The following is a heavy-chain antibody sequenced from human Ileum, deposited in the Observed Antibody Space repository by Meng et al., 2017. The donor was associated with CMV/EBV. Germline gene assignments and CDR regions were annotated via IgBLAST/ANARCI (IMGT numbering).Heavy chain of an antibody. CDR3: ARGAAWDYFDY. CDR1: GFTFSSYY. V-gene: IGHV3-74*01. D-gene: IGHD2-15*01. Sequence: GESLKISCAASGFTFSSYYMHWVRQAPGKGLVGVSHIHTDGSATSYADSVKGRFTISRDNAKNTLYLQMNSLRAEDTAVYYCARGAAWDYFDYWGQGTLVTVSS. J-gene: IGHJ4*02. CDR2: IHTDGSAT.